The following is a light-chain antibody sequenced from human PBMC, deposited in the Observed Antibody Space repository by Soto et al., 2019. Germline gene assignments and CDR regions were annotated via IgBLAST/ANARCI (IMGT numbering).Light chain of an antibody. CDR1: QSVSSSY. CDR3: QQYGRT. J-gene: IGKJ1*01. CDR2: GAS. Sequence: EIVLTQSPGTLSLPAGERATLSCRASQSVSSSYLAWYQQKPGQAPRLLIYGASSRATGIPDRFSGSGSGTDFTLTISGLEPEDYAVYYCQQYGRTFGQGTKVEIK. V-gene: IGKV3-20*01.